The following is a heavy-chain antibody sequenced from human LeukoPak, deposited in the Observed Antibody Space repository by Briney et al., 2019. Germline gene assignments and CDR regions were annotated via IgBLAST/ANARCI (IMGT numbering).Heavy chain of an antibody. J-gene: IGHJ4*02. CDR3: AKNPYEYYFDY. Sequence: GASVKVFCKASGYTFTGYYMRWVRQAPGQGLEWMGWINPNSGDTNYAQKFQGRVTMTRDKSIRTAYLELSGLRADDTAVYYCAKNPYEYYFDYWGQGTMVSVSS. V-gene: IGHV1-2*02. CDR1: GYTFTGYY. D-gene: IGHD5-12*01. CDR2: INPNSGDT.